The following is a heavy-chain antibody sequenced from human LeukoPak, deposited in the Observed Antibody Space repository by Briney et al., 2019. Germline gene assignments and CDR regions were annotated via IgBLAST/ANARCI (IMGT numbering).Heavy chain of an antibody. CDR3: ARGPVLRFLEWLLGGSWFDP. J-gene: IGHJ5*02. D-gene: IGHD3-3*01. CDR1: GGSFSGYY. CDR2: INHSGST. V-gene: IGHV4-34*01. Sequence: SETLSLTCAVYGGSFSGYYWSWIRQPPGKGLEWIGEINHSGSTNYNPSLRSRVTISVDTSKNQFSLKLSSVTAADTAVYYCARGPVLRFLEWLLGGSWFDPWGQGTLVTVSS.